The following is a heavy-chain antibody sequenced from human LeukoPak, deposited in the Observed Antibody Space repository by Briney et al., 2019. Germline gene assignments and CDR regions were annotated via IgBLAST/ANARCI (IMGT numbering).Heavy chain of an antibody. D-gene: IGHD3-22*01. Sequence: GGSLRLSCAASGFTFSSYGMPWVRQAPGKGLEWVAVISFDGLTIHYADSVTGRFTISRDKSKNTVFLQMNSLRADDTAVYYCAKDTGDYDRSGYYYYFDYWGQGALVTVSS. V-gene: IGHV3-30*18. J-gene: IGHJ4*02. CDR2: ISFDGLTI. CDR3: AKDTGDYDRSGYYYYFDY. CDR1: GFTFSSYG.